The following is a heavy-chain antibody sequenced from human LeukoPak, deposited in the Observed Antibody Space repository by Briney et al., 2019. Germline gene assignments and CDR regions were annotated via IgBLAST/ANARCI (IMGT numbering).Heavy chain of an antibody. D-gene: IGHD2-2*01. Sequence: SETLSLTCTVSGGSISSGGYYWSWIRQHPGKGLEWIGYIYYSGSTYYNLSLKSRVTISVDTSKNQFSLKLSSVTAADTAVYYCARDIVVVPAAIPAYYYGMDVWGQGTTVTVSS. CDR1: GGSISSGGYY. CDR3: ARDIVVVPAAIPAYYYGMDV. CDR2: IYYSGST. V-gene: IGHV4-31*03. J-gene: IGHJ6*02.